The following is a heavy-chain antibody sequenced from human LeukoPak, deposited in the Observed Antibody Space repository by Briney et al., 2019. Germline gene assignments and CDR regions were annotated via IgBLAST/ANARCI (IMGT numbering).Heavy chain of an antibody. D-gene: IGHD2-2*01. J-gene: IGHJ4*02. CDR1: GYTFTSYG. CDR3: ARDSANGIVVVPAAVDY. V-gene: IGHV1-18*01. Sequence: ASVKVSCTASGYTFTSYGISWVRQAPGQGLEWMGWISAYNGNTNYAQKLQGRVTMTTDTSTSTAYMEQRSLRSDDTAVYYCARDSANGIVVVPAAVDYWGQGTLVTVSS. CDR2: ISAYNGNT.